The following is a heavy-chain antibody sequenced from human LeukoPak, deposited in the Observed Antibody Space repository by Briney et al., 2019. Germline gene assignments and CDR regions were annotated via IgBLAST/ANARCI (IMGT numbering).Heavy chain of an antibody. CDR1: GFTFSSYW. CDR3: ARDRYSGYALLDY. CDR2: INSDGSST. J-gene: IGHJ4*02. Sequence: GGSLRLSCEVSGFTFSSYWMHWVRQAPGKGLVWVSRINSDGSSTSYADSVKGRFTISRDNAKNTLYLQMNSLRAEDTAVYYCARDRYSGYALLDYWGQGTLVTVSS. D-gene: IGHD5-12*01. V-gene: IGHV3-74*01.